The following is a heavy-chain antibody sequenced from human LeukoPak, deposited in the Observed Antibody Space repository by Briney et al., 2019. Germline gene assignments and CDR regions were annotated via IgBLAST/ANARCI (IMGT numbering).Heavy chain of an antibody. CDR1: GDXVSSNSFA. V-gene: IGHV6-1*01. D-gene: IGHD3-10*01. J-gene: IGHJ4*02. Sequence: SQTLSLTCAISGDXVSSNSFAWNWIRQSPSRGLDWLGRTYFRSKWYNEYALSVKSRITINPDTSKNEFSLHLNSVTPEDTAVYYCARGWRGAFDYWGQGTLVTVSS. CDR3: ARGWRGAFDY. CDR2: TYFRSKWYN.